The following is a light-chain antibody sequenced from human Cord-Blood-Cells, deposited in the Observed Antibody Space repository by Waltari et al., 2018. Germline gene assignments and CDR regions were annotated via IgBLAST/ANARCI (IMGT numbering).Light chain of an antibody. CDR3: SSYAGSNPL. J-gene: IGLJ2*01. Sequence: QSALTQPPSASGSPGQSVTISCTGTSSDVGGYNSVSWYQQHPGKAPKLMIYEVSKRPSGVPDRFSGSKSGNTASLTVSGLQAEDEADYYCSSYAGSNPLFGGGTKLTVL. CDR1: SSDVGGYNS. CDR2: EVS. V-gene: IGLV2-8*01.